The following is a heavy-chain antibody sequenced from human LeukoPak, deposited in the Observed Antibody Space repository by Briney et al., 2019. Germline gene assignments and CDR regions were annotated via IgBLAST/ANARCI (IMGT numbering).Heavy chain of an antibody. CDR3: ARDHVAPGIYFDY. Sequence: QPGGSLRLSCAASGFTFSSYEMNWVRQAPGKGLEWVSYISSSASMLYYADSVKGRFTISRDNAKNSLYLQMNSLRAEDTAMYYCARDHVAPGIYFDYWGQGTLVTVSS. CDR1: GFTFSSYE. D-gene: IGHD6-13*01. V-gene: IGHV3-48*03. CDR2: ISSSASML. J-gene: IGHJ4*02.